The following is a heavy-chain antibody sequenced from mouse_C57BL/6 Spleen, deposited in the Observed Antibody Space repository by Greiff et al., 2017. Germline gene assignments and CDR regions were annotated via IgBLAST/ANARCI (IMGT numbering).Heavy chain of an antibody. J-gene: IGHJ2*01. CDR2: ISSGSSTI. Sequence: EVKLMESGGGLVKPGGSLKLSCAASGFTFSDYGMHWVRQAPEKGLEWVAYISSGSSTIYYADTVKGRFTISRDNAKNTLFLQMTSLRSEDTAMYYCARPNYYDYCFDYWGQGTTLTVSS. D-gene: IGHD2-4*01. V-gene: IGHV5-17*01. CDR1: GFTFSDYG. CDR3: ARPNYYDYCFDY.